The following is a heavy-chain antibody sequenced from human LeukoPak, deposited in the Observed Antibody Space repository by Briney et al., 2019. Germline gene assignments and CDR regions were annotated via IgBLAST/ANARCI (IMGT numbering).Heavy chain of an antibody. Sequence: SETLSLTCPVSGGSISSSSYYWGWIRQPPGKGLEWIGSIYYSGSTYYNPSLKSRVTISVDTSKNQFSLKLSSVTAADTAVYYCARDSFNSGQALGIEGSGWYSAFDIWGQGTMVTVSS. CDR2: IYYSGST. J-gene: IGHJ3*02. V-gene: IGHV4-39*07. CDR1: GGSISSSSYY. CDR3: ARDSFNSGQALGIEGSGWYSAFDI. D-gene: IGHD6-19*01.